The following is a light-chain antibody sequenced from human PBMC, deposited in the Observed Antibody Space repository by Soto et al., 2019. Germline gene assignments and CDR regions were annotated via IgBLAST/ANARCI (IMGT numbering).Light chain of an antibody. CDR2: KAS. CDR1: QSISSW. Sequence: DIQMTQSPSTLSASVGDRVTITCRASQSISSWLAWYQQKPGKAPKLLIYKASSLESGVPSRFSGSGSGTEFTLPISSLQPDDFGTYYCQQYNSYSLTFGQGTKVEIK. V-gene: IGKV1-5*03. CDR3: QQYNSYSLT. J-gene: IGKJ1*01.